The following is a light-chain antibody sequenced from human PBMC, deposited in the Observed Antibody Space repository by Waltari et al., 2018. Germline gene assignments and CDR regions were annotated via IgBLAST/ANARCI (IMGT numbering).Light chain of an antibody. CDR3: SSYTTTSSWV. CDR2: DVS. CDR1: SGDIGNYKF. J-gene: IGLJ3*02. V-gene: IGLV2-14*01. Sequence: QSALTQPASVSGSPGQSITISCTGTSGDIGNYKFVSWYQQEPGRVPKPIVYDVSQWPSGVSNRFAGSKSGNTASLTISGVQAGDEADYYCSSYTTTSSWVFGRGTKLTVL.